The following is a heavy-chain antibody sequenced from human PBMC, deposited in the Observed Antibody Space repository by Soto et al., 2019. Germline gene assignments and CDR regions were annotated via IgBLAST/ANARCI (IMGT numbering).Heavy chain of an antibody. V-gene: IGHV3-15*01. CDR1: GFTFSNAW. D-gene: IGHD6-13*01. Sequence: GGSLRLSCAASGFTFSNAWMSWVRQAPGKGLEWVGRIKSKTDGGTTDYAAPVKGRFTISRDDSKNTLYLQMNSLKTEDTAVYYCTSSXSSWYVVYYYYMDVWGKGTTVTVSS. CDR3: TSSXSSWYVVYYYYMDV. J-gene: IGHJ6*03. CDR2: IKSKTDGGTT.